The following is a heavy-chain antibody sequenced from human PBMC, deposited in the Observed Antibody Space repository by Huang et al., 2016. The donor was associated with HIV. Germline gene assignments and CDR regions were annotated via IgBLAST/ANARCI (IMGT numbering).Heavy chain of an antibody. CDR1: GGSIRSDNYY. Sequence: QLQLQESGPGLVKPSETLSLTCTVSGGSIRSDNYYWGWIRQPPGKGLEWFGSIYYSGSTYYNPSLKRRVTITVDTSKNHFSRRMRSVTAADTAVYYCARLPGSITMIRGVITDPYWGQGTLVTVSS. CDR3: ARLPGSITMIRGVITDPY. V-gene: IGHV4-39*02. J-gene: IGHJ4*02. CDR2: IYYSGST. D-gene: IGHD3-10*01.